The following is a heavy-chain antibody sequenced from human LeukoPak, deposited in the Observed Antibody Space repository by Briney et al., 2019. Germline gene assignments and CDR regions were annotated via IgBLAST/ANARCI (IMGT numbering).Heavy chain of an antibody. CDR3: AKDHGIVRGVSD. CDR1: GFTFSSYG. J-gene: IGHJ4*02. V-gene: IGHV3-30*02. CDR2: IRYDGSNK. D-gene: IGHD3-10*02. Sequence: PGGSLRLSCAASGFTFSSYGMHWVRQAPGKGLEWVAFIRYDGSNKYYADSVKGRFTISRDNSKNTLYLQMNSLRAEDTAVYYCAKDHGIVRGVSDWGQGTLVTVSS.